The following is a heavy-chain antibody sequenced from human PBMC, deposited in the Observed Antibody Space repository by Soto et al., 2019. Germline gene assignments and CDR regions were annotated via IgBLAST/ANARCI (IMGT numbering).Heavy chain of an antibody. D-gene: IGHD6-19*01. CDR1: EFTFSRYW. Sequence: GGSLRLPCAASEFTFSRYWMDWVRQAPRKGLKWVATIKHDGSEKYYVDSVKGRFIISRDNAKNSVFLQMNGLRVEDTAVYFCARAMGTDGWSNHPFDIWGQGTMVTVSS. J-gene: IGHJ3*02. CDR3: ARAMGTDGWSNHPFDI. V-gene: IGHV3-7*04. CDR2: IKHDGSEK.